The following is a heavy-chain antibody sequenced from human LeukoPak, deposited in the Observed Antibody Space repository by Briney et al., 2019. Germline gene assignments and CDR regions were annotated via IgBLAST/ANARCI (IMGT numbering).Heavy chain of an antibody. Sequence: ASVKVSCKASGYTFTGYYMHWVRQAPGQGLEWMGWINPNSGGTNYAQKFQGRVTMTTDTFTSTAYMEVRSLRSDDTAVYYCARDAGGEHLVVVATAPTLSEYWGQGTLVTVSS. CDR3: ARDAGGEHLVVVATAPTLSEY. J-gene: IGHJ4*02. V-gene: IGHV1-2*02. CDR2: INPNSGGT. CDR1: GYTFTGYY. D-gene: IGHD2-15*01.